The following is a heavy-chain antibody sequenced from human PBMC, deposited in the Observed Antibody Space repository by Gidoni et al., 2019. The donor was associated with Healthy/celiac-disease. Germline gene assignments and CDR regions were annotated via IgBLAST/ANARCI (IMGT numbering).Heavy chain of an antibody. CDR1: GFSHSTGGMC. CDR3: ARIRSGYSGYDRYYYYYGMDV. J-gene: IGHJ6*02. V-gene: IGHV2-70*01. Sequence: VTLRDFVPALVEPTQTLTLTCTFSGFSHSTGGMCVSWIRQPPARALEWLELIDWDDDKYYSTSLKTRLTITKDTSKNQVDLKMTNMDPVDTATYYCARIRSGYSGYDRYYYYYGMDVWGQGTTVTVSS. D-gene: IGHD5-12*01. CDR2: IDWDDDK.